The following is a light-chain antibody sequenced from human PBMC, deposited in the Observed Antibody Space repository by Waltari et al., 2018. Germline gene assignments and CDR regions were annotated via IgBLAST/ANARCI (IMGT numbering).Light chain of an antibody. J-gene: IGLJ2*01. Sequence: QSALTQPRSVSGSPGPSVTLSCPATHRAVGFFHYVAWYQQHPGKAPKLMIYDVSKRPSGVPDRFSGSKSGNTASLTISGLQAEDEGDYYCSSYTHSYVVFGGGAKLTVL. CDR2: DVS. CDR1: HRAVGFFHY. CDR3: SSYTHSYVV. V-gene: IGLV2-11*01.